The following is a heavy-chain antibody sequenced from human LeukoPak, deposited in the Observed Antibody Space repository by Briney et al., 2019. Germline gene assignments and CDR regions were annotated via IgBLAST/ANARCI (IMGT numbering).Heavy chain of an antibody. J-gene: IGHJ6*02. D-gene: IGHD2-15*01. CDR3: AKDIESGGPSGGYYYGMDV. Sequence: GGSLRLSCVASGFTFDDYAMHWVRQAPGKGLEWVSGISWNSGSIGYADSVKGRFTISRDNAKNSLYLQMNSLRAEDTALYYCAKDIESGGPSGGYYYGMDVWGQGTTVTVSS. V-gene: IGHV3-9*01. CDR1: GFTFDDYA. CDR2: ISWNSGSI.